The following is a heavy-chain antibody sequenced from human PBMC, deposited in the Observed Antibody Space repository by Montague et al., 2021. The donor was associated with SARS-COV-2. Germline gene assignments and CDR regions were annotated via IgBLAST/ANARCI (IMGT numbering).Heavy chain of an antibody. D-gene: IGHD3-10*01. Sequence: SLRLSCAVSGFIFDDYVMSWVRQAPGKGLEWVSGISWGGDSTAYGDSVEGRFTISRDNAKNTLYLQMNSLRVEDTAFYHCSRGGGMIRGVVDFWGQGILVSVSS. V-gene: IGHV3-20*01. CDR3: SRGGGMIRGVVDF. CDR2: ISWGGDST. CDR1: GFIFDDYV. J-gene: IGHJ4*02.